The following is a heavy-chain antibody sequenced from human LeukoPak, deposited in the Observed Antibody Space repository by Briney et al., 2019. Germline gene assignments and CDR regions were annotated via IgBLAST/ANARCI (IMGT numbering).Heavy chain of an antibody. CDR1: GGSISFYY. Sequence: PSETLSLTCTVYGGSISFYYWRWIRQPAGKGLEWIGRIYTSGSTNYNRSLKSRVTISLDKSNNQFSLKLSSVTAADTAVYYCARGTYYDSTAYYWFDPWGQGTLVTVSS. CDR2: IYTSGST. V-gene: IGHV4-4*07. D-gene: IGHD3-22*01. J-gene: IGHJ5*02. CDR3: ARGTYYDSTAYYWFDP.